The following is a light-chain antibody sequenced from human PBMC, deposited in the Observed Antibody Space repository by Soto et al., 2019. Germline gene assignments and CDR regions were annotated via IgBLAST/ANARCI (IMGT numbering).Light chain of an antibody. V-gene: IGLV7-46*01. CDR2: DTD. J-gene: IGLJ1*01. CDR3: LLSYHGDPYV. Sequence: QTVVTQEPSVTVSPGGTVTLTCDSSTGAVTSGHYPYWFQQKPGQAPRTLIFDTDKRHSWTPARFSGALLGGEAALTLSGAQADDEAEYYCLLSYHGDPYVFGTGTKVTVL. CDR1: TGAVTSGHY.